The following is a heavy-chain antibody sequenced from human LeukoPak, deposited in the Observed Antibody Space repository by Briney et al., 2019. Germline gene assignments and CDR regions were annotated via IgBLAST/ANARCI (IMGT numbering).Heavy chain of an antibody. Sequence: ASVKVSFKASGYTFTSYGISWVRHAPGQGREWMGWFSAYNGNTNYAQKLQGRVTMTTDTYKSTAYMELRSLRSDDTAVDYCARDFVRFGELPSLPWFDPWGQGTLVTVSS. CDR3: ARDFVRFGELPSLPWFDP. D-gene: IGHD3-10*01. CDR2: FSAYNGNT. CDR1: GYTFTSYG. V-gene: IGHV1-18*04. J-gene: IGHJ5*02.